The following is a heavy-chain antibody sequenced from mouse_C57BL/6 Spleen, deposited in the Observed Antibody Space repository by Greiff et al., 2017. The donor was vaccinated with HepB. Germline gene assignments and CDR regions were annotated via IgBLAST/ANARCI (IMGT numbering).Heavy chain of an antibody. CDR1: GYTFTDYY. CDR2: INPYNGGT. V-gene: IGHV1-19*01. J-gene: IGHJ3*01. Sequence: EVQLQQSGPVLVKPGASVKMSCKASGYTFTDYYMNWVKQSHGKSLEWIGVINPYNGGTSYNQKFKGKATLNVDKSSSTAYMELNSLTSEDSAVYYCARDYGSSYPAWFAYWGQGTLVTVSA. CDR3: ARDYGSSYPAWFAY. D-gene: IGHD1-1*01.